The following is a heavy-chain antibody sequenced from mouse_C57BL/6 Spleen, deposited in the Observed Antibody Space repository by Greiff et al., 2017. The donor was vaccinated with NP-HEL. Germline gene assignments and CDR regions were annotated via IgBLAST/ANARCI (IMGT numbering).Heavy chain of an antibody. Sequence: DVHLVESGGGLVQPGGSLSLSCAASGFTFTDYYMSWVRQPPGKALEWLGFIRNKANGYTTEYSASVKGRFTISRDNSQSILYLQMNALRAEDSATYYCARRYYGSSLWYFDVWGTGTTVTVSS. CDR3: ARRYYGSSLWYFDV. CDR2: IRNKANGYTT. D-gene: IGHD1-1*01. J-gene: IGHJ1*03. V-gene: IGHV7-3*01. CDR1: GFTFTDYY.